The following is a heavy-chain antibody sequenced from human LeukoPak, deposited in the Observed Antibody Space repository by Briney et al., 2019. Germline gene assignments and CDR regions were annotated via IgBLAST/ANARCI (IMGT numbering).Heavy chain of an antibody. Sequence: SVKVSCKASGGTFSSYAISWVRQAPGQGLEWMGGIIPIFGTANYAQKFQGRVTITADESTSTAYMELSSLRSEDTAVYYCARAGLSYDILPGYLGGYWGQGPLVTVSS. J-gene: IGHJ1*01. CDR1: GGTFSSYA. V-gene: IGHV1-69*13. D-gene: IGHD3-9*01. CDR2: IIPIFGTA. CDR3: ARAGLSYDILPGYLGGY.